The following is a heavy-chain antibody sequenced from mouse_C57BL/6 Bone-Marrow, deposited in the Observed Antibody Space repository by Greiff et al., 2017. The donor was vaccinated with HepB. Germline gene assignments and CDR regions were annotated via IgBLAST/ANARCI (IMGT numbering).Heavy chain of an antibody. CDR2: IDPANGNT. V-gene: IGHV14-3*01. CDR3: ARVRGKGGYYFDY. J-gene: IGHJ2*01. D-gene: IGHD1-3*01. Sequence: VQLKESVAELVRPGASVKLSCTASGFNIKNTYMHWVKQRPEQGLEWIGRIDPANGNTKYAPKFQGKATITADTSSNTAYLQLSSLTSEDTAIYYCARVRGKGGYYFDYWGQGTTLTVSS. CDR1: GFNIKNTY.